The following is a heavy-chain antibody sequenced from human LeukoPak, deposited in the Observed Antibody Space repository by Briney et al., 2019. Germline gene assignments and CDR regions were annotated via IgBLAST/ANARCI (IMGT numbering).Heavy chain of an antibody. V-gene: IGHV3-7*01. J-gene: IGHJ4*02. Sequence: GGSLRLSCAASGFTFTKYWMTWVRQAPGKGLEWVGNIKQDGSDKNYMDSVKGRSTISRDNTKNSVYLQMSSLRAEDTAVYYCRGYGDSPPIDYWGQGTLVTVSS. CDR2: IKQDGSDK. D-gene: IGHD4-17*01. CDR1: GFTFTKYW. CDR3: RGYGDSPPIDY.